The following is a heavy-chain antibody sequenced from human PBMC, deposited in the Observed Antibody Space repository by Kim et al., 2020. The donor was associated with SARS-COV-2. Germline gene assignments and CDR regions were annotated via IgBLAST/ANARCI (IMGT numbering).Heavy chain of an antibody. D-gene: IGHD6-25*01. CDR3: ARRKSGWYFDL. Sequence: TNYNPSLKSRVTISVDTSKNKFSRKLSSVTAADTAVYYCARRKSGWYFDLWGRGTLVTVSS. V-gene: IGHV4-59*08. CDR2: T. J-gene: IGHJ2*01.